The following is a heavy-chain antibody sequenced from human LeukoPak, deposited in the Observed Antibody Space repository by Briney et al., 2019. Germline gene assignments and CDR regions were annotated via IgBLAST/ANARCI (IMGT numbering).Heavy chain of an antibody. D-gene: IGHD3-9*01. CDR1: GGSLSGHF. V-gene: IGHV4-59*11. CDR3: ARDPGDTDWYNFDF. CDR2: IHSSGST. Sequence: SETLSLTCTVSGGSLSGHFWSWFRRPPGKGLENIEYIHSSGSTNYNPSYKSRVTVSLEMSKNQFSLSLSSVTAADTAVYYCARDPGDTDWYNFDFWGQGILVTVSS. J-gene: IGHJ4*02.